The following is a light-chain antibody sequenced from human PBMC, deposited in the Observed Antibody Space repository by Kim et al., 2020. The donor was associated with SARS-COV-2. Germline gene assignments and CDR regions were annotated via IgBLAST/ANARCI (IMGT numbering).Light chain of an antibody. CDR2: DAS. CDR1: QRVSSY. V-gene: IGKV3-11*01. CDR3: QQRSNWPPALT. J-gene: IGKJ4*01. Sequence: PGETAPLSCRASQRVSSYLAWYQQKPGQAPRLLIYDASNRATGIPARFSGSGSGTDFTLTISSLEPEDFAVYYCQQRSNWPPALTFGGGTKVDIK.